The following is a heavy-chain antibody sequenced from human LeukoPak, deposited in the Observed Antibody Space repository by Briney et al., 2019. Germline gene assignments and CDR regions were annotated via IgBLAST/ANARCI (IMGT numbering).Heavy chain of an antibody. CDR2: ISSRSFSI. D-gene: IGHD6-19*01. V-gene: IGHV3-48*02. CDR3: ARSVIAVAGYDAFDI. CDR1: GFTFSAYS. J-gene: IGHJ3*02. Sequence: GGSLRLSCAASGFTFSAYSMNWVRQAPGKGLDWVSYISSRSFSIYYADSVKGRFTISRDNAKNSLYLEMNSLRDEDTAVYYCARSVIAVAGYDAFDIWGQGTVVTVSS.